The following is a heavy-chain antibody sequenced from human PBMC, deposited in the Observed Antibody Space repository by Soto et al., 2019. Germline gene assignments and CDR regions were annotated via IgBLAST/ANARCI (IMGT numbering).Heavy chain of an antibody. V-gene: IGHV3-23*01. D-gene: IGHD2-15*01. CDR3: ATGWKTVVLEY. J-gene: IGHJ4*02. CDR2: IRGSGGST. Sequence: EVQLLESGGGLVQPGGSLRLSCAASGFTFSSNAMTWVRQAPGKGLEWVSIIRGSGGSTYYADSAKGRVTISRDNSKHAMYLHMNSLRAEDTGVYYCATGWKTVVLEYWGQGILVTVSS. CDR1: GFTFSSNA.